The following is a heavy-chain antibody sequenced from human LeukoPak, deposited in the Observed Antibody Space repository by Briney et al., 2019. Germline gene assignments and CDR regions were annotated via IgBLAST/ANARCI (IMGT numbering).Heavy chain of an antibody. Sequence: PGGSLRLSSAASGFTFSSYGMHWVRQTPGKGLEWVAVISYDGNNKYYADSVKGRFTISRDNSKNTLYLQMNSLRAEDTAVYYCAKDIYHWAYYYFGMDVWGQGTTVTVSS. CDR3: AKDIYHWAYYYFGMDV. D-gene: IGHD3-16*01. CDR2: ISYDGNNK. J-gene: IGHJ6*02. V-gene: IGHV3-30*18. CDR1: GFTFSSYG.